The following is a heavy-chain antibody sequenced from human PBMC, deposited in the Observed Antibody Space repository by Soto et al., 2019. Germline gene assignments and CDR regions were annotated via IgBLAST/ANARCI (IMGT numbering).Heavy chain of an antibody. CDR2: IWYDGSNK. CDR1: GFTFSSYG. Sequence: VQLVESGGGVVQPGRSLRLSCAASGFTFSSYGMHWVRQAPGKGLEWVAVIWYDGSNKYYADSVKGRFTISRDNSKNTLYLQMNSLRAEDTAVYYCARGELAYCGGDCYSGGNDYWGQGTLVTVSS. CDR3: ARGELAYCGGDCYSGGNDY. D-gene: IGHD2-21*02. J-gene: IGHJ4*02. V-gene: IGHV3-33*01.